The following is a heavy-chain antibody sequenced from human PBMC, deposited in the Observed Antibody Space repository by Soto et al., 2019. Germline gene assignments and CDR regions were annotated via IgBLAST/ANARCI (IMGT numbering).Heavy chain of an antibody. V-gene: IGHV1-8*01. CDR3: ARRAETNGWNGFGADKYYFDF. CDR1: GYTLTSYD. D-gene: IGHD1-1*01. CDR2: MNPNTGNS. Sequence: ASVKVSCKASGYTLTSYDIYWVRQATGQGLEWMGWMNPNTGNSAYAQKFQGRVTVTSDTSINTVHMELNSLRSEDTAVYYCARRAETNGWNGFGADKYYFDFWGQGTLVTVSS. J-gene: IGHJ4*02.